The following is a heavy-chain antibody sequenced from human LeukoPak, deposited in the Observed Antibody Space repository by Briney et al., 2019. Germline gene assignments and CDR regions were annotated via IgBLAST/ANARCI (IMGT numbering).Heavy chain of an antibody. D-gene: IGHD3-22*01. Sequence: AGGSLRLSCAASGFTFSSYAVSWVRQAPGKGLEWVSTSSFSGGTPYYVDSVKGRFTISRDNSKNTLYLQMNSLRAEDTAVYYCAKQKNDSSGYYSDYWGQGTLVIVSS. CDR1: GFTFSSYA. CDR2: SSFSGGTP. J-gene: IGHJ4*02. V-gene: IGHV3-23*01. CDR3: AKQKNDSSGYYSDY.